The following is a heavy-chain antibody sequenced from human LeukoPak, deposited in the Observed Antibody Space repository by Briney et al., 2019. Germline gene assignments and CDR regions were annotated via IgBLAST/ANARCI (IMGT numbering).Heavy chain of an antibody. CDR2: INHSGST. CDR3: ARHGVYCSGGSCYSDAFDI. CDR1: GGSFSGYY. D-gene: IGHD2-15*01. Sequence: SETLSLTCAVYGGSFSGYYWSWIRQPPGKGLEWIGEINHSGSTNYNPSLKSRVTISVDTSKNQFSLKLSSVTAADTAVYYCARHGVYCSGGSCYSDAFDIWGQGTMVTVSS. V-gene: IGHV4-34*01. J-gene: IGHJ3*02.